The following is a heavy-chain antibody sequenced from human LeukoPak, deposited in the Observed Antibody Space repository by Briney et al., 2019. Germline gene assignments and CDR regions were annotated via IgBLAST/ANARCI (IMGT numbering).Heavy chain of an antibody. J-gene: IGHJ3*02. Sequence: GGSLRLSCAASGFTFSTYAMHWVRQAPGKGLEWVALISFDGSNKYYADSVKGRFTISRDSSKNTLYLQMNSLRAADTAVYYCARAKRNAFDIWGQGTMVTVSS. CDR2: ISFDGSNK. CDR1: GFTFSTYA. CDR3: ARAKRNAFDI. V-gene: IGHV3-30*04.